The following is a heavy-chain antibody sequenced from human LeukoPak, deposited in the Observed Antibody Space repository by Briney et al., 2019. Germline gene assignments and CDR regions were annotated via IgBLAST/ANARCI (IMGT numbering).Heavy chain of an antibody. CDR3: AREGSVAGSSSPIGYYFDY. CDR1: GYTFTSYY. CDR2: INPSGGGT. D-gene: IGHD6-19*01. Sequence: GASVKVSCKASGYTFTSYYMHWVRQAPGQGLEWMGIINPSGGGTSYAQKFQGRVTMTRDTSTSTVYMELSSLRSEDAAVYYCAREGSVAGSSSPIGYYFDYWGQGALVTVSS. J-gene: IGHJ4*02. V-gene: IGHV1-46*01.